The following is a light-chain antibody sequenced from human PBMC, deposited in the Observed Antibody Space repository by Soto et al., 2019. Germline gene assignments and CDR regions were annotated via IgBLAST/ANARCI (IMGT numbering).Light chain of an antibody. V-gene: IGKV3-20*01. J-gene: IGKJ4*01. CDR1: QSVSSSY. CDR3: QQYCSSPT. CDR2: GVS. Sequence: EIVLTQSPGTLSLSPGERATLSCRASQSVSSSYLAWYQQKPGQAPRLLIYGVSSRATDIPDRFSGSGSGTYFTLTISRLEPEDFAVYYCQQYCSSPTFGGGTKVEIK.